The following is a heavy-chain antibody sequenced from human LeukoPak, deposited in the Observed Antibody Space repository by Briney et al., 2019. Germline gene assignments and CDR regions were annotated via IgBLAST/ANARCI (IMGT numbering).Heavy chain of an antibody. D-gene: IGHD3-10*01. CDR3: ARDRSRCVY. V-gene: IGHV3-7*01. J-gene: IGHJ4*02. CDR2: IKQDGSEM. Sequence: GGSLRLSCAASGFTFSSFWMTWVRQAPGKGLEWVANIKQDGSEMYYVDSVKGRFTISRDNAKNSLYLQMNSLRAEDTAVYYCARDRSRCVYWGQGTLVTVSS. CDR1: GFTFSSFW.